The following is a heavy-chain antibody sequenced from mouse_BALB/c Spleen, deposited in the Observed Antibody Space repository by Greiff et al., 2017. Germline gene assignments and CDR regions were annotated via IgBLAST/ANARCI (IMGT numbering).Heavy chain of an antibody. CDR2: ISDGGSYT. V-gene: IGHV5-4*02. CDR1: GFTFSDYY. D-gene: IGHD2-12*01. Sequence: EVHLVESGGGLVKPGGSLKLSCAASGFTFSDYYMYWVRQTPEKRLEWVATISDGGSYTYYPDSVKGRFTISRDNAKNNLYLQMSSLKSEDTAMYYCASDYDEGAWFAYWGQGTLVTVSA. J-gene: IGHJ3*01. CDR3: ASDYDEGAWFAY.